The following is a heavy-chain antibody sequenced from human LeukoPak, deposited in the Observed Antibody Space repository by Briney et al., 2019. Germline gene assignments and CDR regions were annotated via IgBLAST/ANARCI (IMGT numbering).Heavy chain of an antibody. V-gene: IGHV1-69*04. CDR2: IIRIRGRA. J-gene: IGHJ6*02. CDR3: AREVEYSSSWSPWYYYGIDV. D-gene: IGHD6-13*01. CDR1: GGTFSGYA. Sequence: GCSVRVSCTASGGTFSGYAMNWVRQAPGQGLEWMGGIIRIRGRANYAQTVQGRVTITGDKSKSTVYMEMSSLRAEDTVVYYCAREVEYSSSWSPWYYYGIDVWGQVTTVTVSS.